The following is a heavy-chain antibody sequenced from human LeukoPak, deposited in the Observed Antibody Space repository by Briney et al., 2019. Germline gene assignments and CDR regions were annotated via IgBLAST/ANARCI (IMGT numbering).Heavy chain of an antibody. CDR1: GFKFSSYV. CDR2: ISGSGDTT. V-gene: IGHV3-23*01. Sequence: GGSLRLSCAASGFKFSSYVMRWVRQAPGKGLEWVSVISGSGDTTYYADSVKGRFTISRDNSKNTLYLQMNSLRAEDTAVYYCPAARVPEYFQHWGQGTLVTVSS. CDR3: PAARVPEYFQH. J-gene: IGHJ1*01. D-gene: IGHD5-18*01.